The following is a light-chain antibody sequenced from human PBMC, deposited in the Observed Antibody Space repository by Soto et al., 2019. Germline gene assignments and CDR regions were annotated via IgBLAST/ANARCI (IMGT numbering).Light chain of an antibody. CDR2: DAS. V-gene: IGKV3-11*01. CDR3: QQRSNWPLT. Sequence: EIVLTQSPATLSLSPGERATLSCRASQSVSSYLAWYQQKPGQAPRLLIYDASSRATGIPARFSGSGSGTDFTLTISSLEPEDFGVYYCQQRSNWPLTFGPGTKVDIK. CDR1: QSVSSY. J-gene: IGKJ3*01.